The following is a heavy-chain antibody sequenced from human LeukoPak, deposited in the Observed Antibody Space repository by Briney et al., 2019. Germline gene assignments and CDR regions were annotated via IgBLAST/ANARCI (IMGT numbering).Heavy chain of an antibody. J-gene: IGHJ3*02. Sequence: PGGSLRLSCAASGFTFSSYSMNWVRQAPGKGLEWVSSISSSSYIYYADSVKGRFTISRDNAKNSLYLQMNSLRAEDTAVYYCARSSYDILTGYSGPDAFDIWGQGTMVTVSS. V-gene: IGHV3-21*01. CDR2: ISSSSYI. CDR3: ARSSYDILTGYSGPDAFDI. D-gene: IGHD3-9*01. CDR1: GFTFSSYS.